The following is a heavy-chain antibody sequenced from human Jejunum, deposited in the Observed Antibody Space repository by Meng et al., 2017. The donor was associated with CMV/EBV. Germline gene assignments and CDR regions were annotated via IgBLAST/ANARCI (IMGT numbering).Heavy chain of an antibody. D-gene: IGHD1-26*01. CDR3: ARVEVGITSGDY. J-gene: IGHJ4*02. V-gene: IGHV1-18*01. CDR1: GYTFTNYG. Sequence: QAQLVQSGGEGKEPGASVKVSCKASGYTFTNYGITWVRQAPGQGLEWMGWINAYNGDTNYAQTLQGRVTMTTDTSTSTAYMELRSLRSDDTAVYYCARVEVGITSGDYWGQGTLVTVSS. CDR2: INAYNGDT.